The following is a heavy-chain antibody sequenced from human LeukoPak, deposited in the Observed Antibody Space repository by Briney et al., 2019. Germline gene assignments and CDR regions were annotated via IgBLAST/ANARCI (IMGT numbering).Heavy chain of an antibody. V-gene: IGHV4-31*03. J-gene: IGHJ5*02. CDR1: GGSISSGGYY. CDR3: ARSYSYYYDSSGYSNWFDP. Sequence: SETLSLTCTVSGGSISSGGYYWRWIRQHPGKGLEWIGYIYYSGSTYYNPSLKSRVTISVDTSKNQFSLKLSSVTAADTAVYYCARSYSYYYDSSGYSNWFDPWGQGTLVTVSS. CDR2: IYYSGST. D-gene: IGHD3-22*01.